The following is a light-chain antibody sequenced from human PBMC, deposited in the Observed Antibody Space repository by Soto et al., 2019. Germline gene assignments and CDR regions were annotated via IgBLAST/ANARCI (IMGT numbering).Light chain of an antibody. J-gene: IGLJ1*01. Sequence: QSALTQPASVSGSPGQSITISCTGTSSDVGSYNLVSWYQQHPGKAHKLMIYEVSKRPSGVSNRFSGSKSGNTASLTISVLQAEDEVDYYCCSYAGSSTFLYVFGTGTKVTVL. CDR3: CSYAGSSTFLYV. V-gene: IGLV2-23*02. CDR2: EVS. CDR1: SSDVGSYNL.